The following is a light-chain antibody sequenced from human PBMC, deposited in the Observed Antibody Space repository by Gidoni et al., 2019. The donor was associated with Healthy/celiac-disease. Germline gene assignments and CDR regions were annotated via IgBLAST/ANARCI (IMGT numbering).Light chain of an antibody. CDR3: NSRDSSGNLV. V-gene: IGLV3-19*01. Sequence: SSELTQDPAVSVALVQTVRITCQGDSLRSYYASWYKQKPGQAPVLVIYGKNNRPSGIPDRFSGSSSGNTASLTITGAQEEDDADYYCNSRDSSGNLVFGGGTKLTVL. J-gene: IGLJ2*01. CDR2: GKN. CDR1: SLRSYY.